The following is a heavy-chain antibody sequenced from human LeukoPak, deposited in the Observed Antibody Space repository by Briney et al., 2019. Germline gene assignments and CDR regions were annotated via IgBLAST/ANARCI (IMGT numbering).Heavy chain of an antibody. CDR1: GHTFSAYY. CDR2: INPHSGAT. CDR3: ARKKVDVVSTYDY. D-gene: IGHD5/OR15-5a*01. Sequence: GASVKVSRKSSGHTFSAYYMHWVQQAPGQGLEWMGWINPHSGATHSAQKFQGRVTMTRDTSISTDYMELSSLTSDDTAVYYCARKKVDVVSTYDYWGQGTLVTVSS. J-gene: IGHJ4*02. V-gene: IGHV1-2*02.